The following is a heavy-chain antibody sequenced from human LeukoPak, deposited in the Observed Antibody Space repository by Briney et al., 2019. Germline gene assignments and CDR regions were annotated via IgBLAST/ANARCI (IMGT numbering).Heavy chain of an antibody. J-gene: IGHJ6*02. CDR1: RYTLSELS. D-gene: IGHD2-2*01. Sequence: ASVKVSCKVPRYTLSELSMHWVRQAPGKGLEWMGGFDPEDGETIYAQKFQGRVTMTEDTSTDTAYMELSSLRSEDTAVYYCATAQLRKYYYYGMDVWGQGTTVTVSS. V-gene: IGHV1-24*01. CDR2: FDPEDGET. CDR3: ATAQLRKYYYYGMDV.